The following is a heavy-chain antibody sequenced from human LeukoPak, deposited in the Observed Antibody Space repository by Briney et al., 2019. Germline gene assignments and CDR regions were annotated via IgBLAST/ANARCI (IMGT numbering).Heavy chain of an antibody. D-gene: IGHD3-10*01. CDR2: IWYNGSNK. Sequence: GGSLRLSCAASGFTFSSYGMHWVRQAPGKGLEWVVVIWYNGSNKYYADSVKGRFTISRDNSKNTLYLQMNSLRAEDTAVYYCAREHVLLWFGELLDWGQGTLVTVSS. J-gene: IGHJ4*02. CDR1: GFTFSSYG. V-gene: IGHV3-33*01. CDR3: AREHVLLWFGELLD.